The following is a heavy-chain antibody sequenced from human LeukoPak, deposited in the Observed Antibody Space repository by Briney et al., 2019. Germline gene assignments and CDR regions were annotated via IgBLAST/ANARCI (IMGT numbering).Heavy chain of an antibody. CDR3: AKDRDYGGNEYFQH. CDR2: ISWDGGNT. Sequence: GGSLRLSCAASGFTFDDYAMHWVRQAPGKGLEWVSLISWDGGNTYYADSVKGRFTISRDNSKNSLYLQMNSLRAEDTALYYCAKDRDYGGNEYFQHWGQGTLVTVSS. J-gene: IGHJ1*01. V-gene: IGHV3-43D*03. D-gene: IGHD4-23*01. CDR1: GFTFDDYA.